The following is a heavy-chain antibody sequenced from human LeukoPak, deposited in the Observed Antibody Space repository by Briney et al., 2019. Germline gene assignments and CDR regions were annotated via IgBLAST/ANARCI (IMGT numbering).Heavy chain of an antibody. D-gene: IGHD3-10*01. CDR2: IYYSGST. J-gene: IGHJ5*02. Sequence: LRLSCAASGFTFSSYGMHWVRQAPGKGLEWIGYIYYSGSTYYNPSLKSRVTISVDTSKNQFSLKLSSVTAADTAVYYCARVPRYGSGDWFDPWGQGTLVTVSS. CDR3: ARVPRYGSGDWFDP. CDR1: GFTFSSYGMH. V-gene: IGHV4-30-4*08.